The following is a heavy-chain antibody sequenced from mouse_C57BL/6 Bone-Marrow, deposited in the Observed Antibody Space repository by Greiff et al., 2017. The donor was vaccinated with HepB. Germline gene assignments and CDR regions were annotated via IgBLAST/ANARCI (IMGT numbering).Heavy chain of an antibody. CDR2: IRSKSNNYAT. J-gene: IGHJ3*01. CDR1: RFSFNTYA. V-gene: IGHV10-1*01. CDR3: VRGGWFAY. Sequence: EVHLVESGGGLVQPKGSLKLSCAASRFSFNTYAMNWVRQAPGKGLEWVARIRSKSNNYATYYADSVKDRFTISRDDSESMLYLQMNNLKTEDTAMYYCVRGGWFAYWGQGTLVTVSA.